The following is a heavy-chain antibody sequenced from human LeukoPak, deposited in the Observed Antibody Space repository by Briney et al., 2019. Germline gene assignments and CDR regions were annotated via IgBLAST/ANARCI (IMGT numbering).Heavy chain of an antibody. CDR2: FKSGDTT. D-gene: IGHD3-10*01. CDR1: DDSISSRTFY. V-gene: IGHV4-39*01. J-gene: IGHJ4*02. CDR3: ARQRAWFGEWAFDN. Sequence: PSETLSLTCTVSDDSISSRTFYWGWIRQPPGRGLEWIGSFKSGDTTYYMSSLKSRVTLFVDTSRKQFSLELTSVTAADTAVYYCARQRAWFGEWAFDNWGQGTLVIVSS.